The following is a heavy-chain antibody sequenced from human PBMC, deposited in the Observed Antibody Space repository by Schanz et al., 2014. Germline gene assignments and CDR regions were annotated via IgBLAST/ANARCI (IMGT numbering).Heavy chain of an antibody. Sequence: EVQLVESGGGLVQPGGSLRLSCAASGFTFSSYSMNWVRQAPGKGLEWISSMYINSGSTQYADSVKGRFIISRDSSKNTLYLQMNSLRAEDTALYYCAKDPHKDYGGKPQALDIWGQGTMVTVSS. CDR3: AKDPHKDYGGKPQALDI. V-gene: IGHV3-48*01. J-gene: IGHJ3*02. D-gene: IGHD4-17*01. CDR1: GFTFSSYS. CDR2: MYINSGST.